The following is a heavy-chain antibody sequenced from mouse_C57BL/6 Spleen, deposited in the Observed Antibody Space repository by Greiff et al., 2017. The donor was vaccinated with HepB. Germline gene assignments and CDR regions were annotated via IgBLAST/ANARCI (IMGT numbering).Heavy chain of an antibody. V-gene: IGHV1-76*01. J-gene: IGHJ1*03. Sequence: VQLQQSGAELVRPGASVKLSCKASGYTFTDYYINWVKQRPGQGLEWIARIYPGSGNTYYNEKFKGKATLTAEKSSSTAYMQLSSLTSEDSAVYFCARSPTGTRYFDVWGIGTTVTVSS. CDR3: ARSPTGTRYFDV. D-gene: IGHD4-1*01. CDR1: GYTFTDYY. CDR2: IYPGSGNT.